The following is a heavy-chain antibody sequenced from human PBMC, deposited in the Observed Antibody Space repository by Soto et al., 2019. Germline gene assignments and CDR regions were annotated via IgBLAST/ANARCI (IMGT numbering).Heavy chain of an antibody. V-gene: IGHV4-59*01. CDR1: GGSISSYY. CDR2: IYDSGST. CDR3: AAPPRY. Sequence: QVQLQESGPGLVKPSETLSLTCTISGGSISSYYWSWIRQPPGKGLGWIGYIYDSGSTNYNPSLRRXXTISLATSKTQFSLKLTSVPAADTAVYYCAAPPRYWGQGTLVTVSS. J-gene: IGHJ4*02.